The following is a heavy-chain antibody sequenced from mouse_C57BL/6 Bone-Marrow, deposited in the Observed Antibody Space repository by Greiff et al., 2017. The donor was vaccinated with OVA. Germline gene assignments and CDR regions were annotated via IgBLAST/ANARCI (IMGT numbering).Heavy chain of an antibody. CDR1: GYTFTSYW. V-gene: IGHV1-5*01. J-gene: IGHJ1*03. Sequence: VQLQQPGAELVKPGASVKLSCKASGYTFTSYWMHWVKQRPGQGLEWIGAIYPGNSDTSYNKKFKGKAKLTAVTSASTAYMELSSLTNEDSAVYYPLSFDVWGTGTTVTVSS. CDR2: IYPGNSDT. CDR3: LSFDV.